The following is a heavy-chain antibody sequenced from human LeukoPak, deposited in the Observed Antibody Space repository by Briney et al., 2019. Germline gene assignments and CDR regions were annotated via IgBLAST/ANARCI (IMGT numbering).Heavy chain of an antibody. Sequence: PGGSLRLSCAASGFTFSSYGMHWVRQAPGQGLEWVGWINPNSGGTNYAQKFQGRVTMARDTSISTAYMELSRLRSDDTAVYYCARSDDYGDPYFDYWGQGTLVTVSS. J-gene: IGHJ4*02. CDR3: ARSDDYGDPYFDY. CDR1: GFTFSSYG. V-gene: IGHV1-2*02. D-gene: IGHD4-17*01. CDR2: INPNSGGT.